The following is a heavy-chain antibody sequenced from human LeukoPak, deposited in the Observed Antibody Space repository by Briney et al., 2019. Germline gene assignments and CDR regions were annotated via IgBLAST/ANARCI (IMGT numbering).Heavy chain of an antibody. D-gene: IGHD3-3*01. CDR2: ISGSGGST. V-gene: IGHV3-23*01. CDR1: GFTFSSYA. Sequence: GGSLRLSCAASGFTFSSYAMSWVRQAPGKGLEWVSAISGSGGSTYYGDSVKGRFTISRDNSKNTLYLQMNSLRAEDTAVYYCAKDPGPVLRFLEWFPGVYFDYWGQGTLVTVS. CDR3: AKDPGPVLRFLEWFPGVYFDY. J-gene: IGHJ4*02.